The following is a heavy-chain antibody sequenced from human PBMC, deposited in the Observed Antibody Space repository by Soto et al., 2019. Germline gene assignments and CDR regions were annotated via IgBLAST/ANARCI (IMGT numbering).Heavy chain of an antibody. D-gene: IGHD4-17*01. J-gene: IGHJ6*02. CDR1: GDSVSSNSAA. Sequence: SQTLSLTCAISGDSVSSNSAAWNWIRQSPSRGLEWLGRTYYRSKWYNDYAVSVKSRITINPDTSKNQFSLQLNSVTPEDTAVYYCAREATVIPSYYYYYYGMDVWGQGTTVTVSS. CDR3: AREATVIPSYYYYYYGMDV. CDR2: TYYRSKWYN. V-gene: IGHV6-1*01.